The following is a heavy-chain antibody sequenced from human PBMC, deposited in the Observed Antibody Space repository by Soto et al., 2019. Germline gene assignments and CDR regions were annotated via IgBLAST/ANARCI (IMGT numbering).Heavy chain of an antibody. V-gene: IGHV4-39*01. CDR1: GGSISSSTYY. Sequence: QLQLQESGPGLVKPSETLSLTCTVSGGSISSSTYYWGWIRQPPGKEVEWIGSIYYSGSTYYNPSLKSLVTISVDTSKNHFSLKLSSVTAADTAVYYCARWQSLPFYLSFYYGMDVWGQGTTVTVSS. CDR3: ARWQSLPFYLSFYYGMDV. J-gene: IGHJ6*02. D-gene: IGHD2-21*01. CDR2: IYYSGST.